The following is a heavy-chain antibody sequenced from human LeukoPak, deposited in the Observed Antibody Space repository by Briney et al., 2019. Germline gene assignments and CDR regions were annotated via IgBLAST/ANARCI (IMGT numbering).Heavy chain of an antibody. D-gene: IGHD3-22*01. J-gene: IGHJ4*02. Sequence: SETLSLTCTVSGDSITGSSYYWGWIRQPPGKGLEWIGSMYYSGSTCSNPSLKSRVTISVDTSKNQFSLKLSSVTAADTAVYYCARHYYDSTGYYYFDYWGQGTLVTVSS. CDR3: ARHYYDSTGYYYFDY. V-gene: IGHV4-39*01. CDR1: GDSITGSSYY. CDR2: MYYSGST.